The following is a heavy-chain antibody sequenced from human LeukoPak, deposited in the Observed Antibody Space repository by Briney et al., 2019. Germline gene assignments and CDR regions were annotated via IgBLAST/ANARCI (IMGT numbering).Heavy chain of an antibody. Sequence: SETLSLTCAVYGGSFSGYYWSWIRQPPGKGLEWIGEINHSGSTNYNPSLKSRVTISLDTSKNKFSLKLSSVTAADTAVYYCARASPLGLNWFDPWGQGTLVTVSS. D-gene: IGHD3/OR15-3a*01. CDR2: INHSGST. CDR3: ARASPLGLNWFDP. CDR1: GGSFSGYY. V-gene: IGHV4-34*01. J-gene: IGHJ5*02.